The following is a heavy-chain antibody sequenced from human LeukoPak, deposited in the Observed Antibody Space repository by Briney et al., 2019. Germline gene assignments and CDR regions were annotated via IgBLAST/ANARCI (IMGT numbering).Heavy chain of an antibody. CDR3: ARQSYSSGWYECSY. Sequence: SETLSLTCTVSGGSISSSSYYWGWIRQPPGKGLEWIGHIYYSGSTYYNPSLKSRVTISVDTSKNQFSLKLSSVTAADTAMYYCARQSYSSGWYECSYCGQGTLVTVSS. CDR2: IYYSGST. CDR1: GGSISSSSYY. D-gene: IGHD6-19*01. V-gene: IGHV4-39*01. J-gene: IGHJ4*02.